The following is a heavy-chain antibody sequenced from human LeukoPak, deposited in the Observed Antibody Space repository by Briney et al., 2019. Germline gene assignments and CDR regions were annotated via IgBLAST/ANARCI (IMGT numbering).Heavy chain of an antibody. Sequence: SETLSLTCAVYGGSFSGYYWSWIRQPPGKGLEWIGEINHSGSTNYNPSLKSRVTISVDTSKNQFSLKLSSVTAADTAVYHGARSPITMVRGVIITWGQGTLVTVSS. D-gene: IGHD3-10*01. CDR1: GGSFSGYY. CDR3: ARSPITMVRGVIIT. V-gene: IGHV4-34*01. J-gene: IGHJ4*02. CDR2: INHSGST.